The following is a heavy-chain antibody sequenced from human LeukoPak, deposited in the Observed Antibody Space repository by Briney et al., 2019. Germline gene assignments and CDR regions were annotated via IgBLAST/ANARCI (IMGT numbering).Heavy chain of an antibody. Sequence: PGGSLRLSCAASGFTFSSYAMHWVREAPGKGLGYGSVISSNGGSTYYANSVKGRFTISRDNSKNTLYLQMGSLRAEDMAVYYCARGGLLWFGELSGYWGQGTLVTVSS. CDR2: ISSNGGST. V-gene: IGHV3-64*01. CDR3: ARGGLLWFGELSGY. J-gene: IGHJ4*02. D-gene: IGHD3-10*01. CDR1: GFTFSSYA.